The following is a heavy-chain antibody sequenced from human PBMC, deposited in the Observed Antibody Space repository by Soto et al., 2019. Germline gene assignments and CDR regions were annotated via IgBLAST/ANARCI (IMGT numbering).Heavy chain of an antibody. D-gene: IGHD6-13*01. Sequence: ASVKVSCKASGYTFTYCSLHWLQQAPGQGLERMRWITLYNGNTNYAKKFQGRVTMTTDTSPSTAYIELRSLRSDDTAVYYCARDSGYRSTEAAFDIWGQGTMVTVSS. CDR1: GYTFTYCS. J-gene: IGHJ3*02. CDR3: ARDSGYRSTEAAFDI. CDR2: ITLYNGNT. V-gene: IGHV1-18*04.